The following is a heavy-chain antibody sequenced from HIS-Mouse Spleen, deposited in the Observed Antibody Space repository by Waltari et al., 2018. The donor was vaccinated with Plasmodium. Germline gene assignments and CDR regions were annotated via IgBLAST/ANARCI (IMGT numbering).Heavy chain of an antibody. CDR3: ATPRVGGSYFDY. CDR1: GFTVSSNY. Sequence: EVQLLESGGGLVQPGGSLRLSGAASGFTVSSNYMSCGRQAPGKGLEWVLVIYSGGSTYYADSVKGRFTISRDNSKNTLYLQMNSLRAEDTAVYYCATPRVGGSYFDYWGQGTLVTVSS. J-gene: IGHJ4*02. D-gene: IGHD1-26*01. V-gene: IGHV3-66*01. CDR2: IYSGGST.